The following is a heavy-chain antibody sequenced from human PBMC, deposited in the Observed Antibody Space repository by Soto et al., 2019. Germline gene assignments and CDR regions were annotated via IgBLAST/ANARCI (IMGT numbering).Heavy chain of an antibody. D-gene: IGHD3-10*01. Sequence: GGSLRLSCAASGFTFSSYAMSWVRQAPGKGLEWVSAISGSGGSTYYADSVKGRFTISRDNSKNTLYLQMNSRRAEDTAVYYGAKPGPEYYGPEYYYYMDVWGKGTTVTVSS. V-gene: IGHV3-23*01. CDR1: GFTFSSYA. CDR2: ISGSGGST. CDR3: AKPGPEYYGPEYYYYMDV. J-gene: IGHJ6*03.